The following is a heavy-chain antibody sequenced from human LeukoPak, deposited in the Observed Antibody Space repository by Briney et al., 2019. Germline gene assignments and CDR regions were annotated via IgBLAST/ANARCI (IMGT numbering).Heavy chain of an antibody. CDR2: ISGSGGST. D-gene: IGHD3-22*01. Sequence: GGSLRLSCAASGFTFSSYWMSWVRQAPGKGLEWVSAISGSGGSTYYADSVKGRFTISRDNSKNTLYLQMNSLRAEDTAVYYCAKGLDSSGYYGGDYWGQGTLVTVSS. V-gene: IGHV3-23*01. CDR1: GFTFSSYW. CDR3: AKGLDSSGYYGGDY. J-gene: IGHJ4*02.